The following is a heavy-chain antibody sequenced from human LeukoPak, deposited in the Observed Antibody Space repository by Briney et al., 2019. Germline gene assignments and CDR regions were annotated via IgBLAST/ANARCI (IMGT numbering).Heavy chain of an antibody. J-gene: IGHJ3*02. CDR3: ARYSYAWSAFDI. D-gene: IGHD5-18*01. CDR2: ISYGDGGT. CDR1: GFTFSNYA. Sequence: GGSLRLSCETSGFTFSNYAMSWVRQAPGRGLEWVSGISYGDGGTYYADSVKGRFTISRHNSKNTLYLQMNSLRAEDTAVYYCARYSYAWSAFDIWGQGTMVTVSS. V-gene: IGHV3-23*01.